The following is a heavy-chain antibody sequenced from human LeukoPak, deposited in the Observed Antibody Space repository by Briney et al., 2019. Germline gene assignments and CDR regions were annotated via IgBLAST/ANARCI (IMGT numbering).Heavy chain of an antibody. CDR2: ISYDGSNK. V-gene: IGHV3-30*04. J-gene: IGHJ4*02. CDR3: PRDVGSSNYFDY. D-gene: IGHD3-10*01. Sequence: PGGSLRLSCAASGFTSSSYSMYWVRQAPGKGLEWVAVISYDGSNKYYADSVKGRFTISRDNSKNTLFLQMNSLRAEDTAVYYCPRDVGSSNYFDYWGQGTLVTVSA. CDR1: GFTSSSYS.